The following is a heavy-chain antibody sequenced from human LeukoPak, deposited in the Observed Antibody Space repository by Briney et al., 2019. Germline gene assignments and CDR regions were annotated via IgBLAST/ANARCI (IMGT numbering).Heavy chain of an antibody. CDR3: ARRYSGSYYHLDY. CDR1: GGSFSGYY. D-gene: IGHD1-26*01. Sequence: SETLSLTCAVYGGSFSGYYWSWIRQPPGKGLEWIGEINHSGSTNYNPSLKSRVTISVDTSKNQFSLKLSSVTAADTAVYYCARRYSGSYYHLDYWGQGTLVTVSS. CDR2: INHSGST. J-gene: IGHJ4*02. V-gene: IGHV4-34*01.